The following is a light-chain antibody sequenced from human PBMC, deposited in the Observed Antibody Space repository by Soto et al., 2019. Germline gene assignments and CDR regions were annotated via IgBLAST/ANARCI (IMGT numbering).Light chain of an antibody. CDR2: GNS. J-gene: IGLJ2*01. CDR1: SSNIGAGYD. Sequence: QAVLTQPPSVSGAPGQRVTISCTGSSSNIGAGYDVHWYQQLPGTAPKLLIYGNSNRPSGVPDRFSGSKSGTSASLAITGLQAEDEAHYYCSSYTSRNTVIFGGGTKLTVL. CDR3: SSYTSRNTVI. V-gene: IGLV1-40*01.